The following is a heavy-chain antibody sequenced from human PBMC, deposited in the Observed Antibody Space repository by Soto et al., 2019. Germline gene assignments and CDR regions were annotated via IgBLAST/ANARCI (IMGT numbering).Heavy chain of an antibody. CDR3: AKHGGEVPYDHVDG. V-gene: IGHV3-23*04. CDR2: ISRSGGST. J-gene: IGHJ6*02. D-gene: IGHD3-10*01. CDR1: GFTFRKFA. Sequence: EVQLVESGGGFVQPGGSLRLSCAASGFTFRKFAMSWVRQALGKGLEWVSGISRSGGSTYYADSVKCRCTISRDNSKNTLYLQIDSLRVGDTATYDCAKHGGEVPYDHVDGWGQGTPVTFSS.